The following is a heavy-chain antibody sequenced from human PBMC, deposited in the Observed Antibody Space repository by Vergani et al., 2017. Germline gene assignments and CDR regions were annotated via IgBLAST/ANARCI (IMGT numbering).Heavy chain of an antibody. CDR2: IYHSGSN. D-gene: IGHD6-19*01. J-gene: IGHJ4*02. V-gene: IGHV4-38-2*01. Sequence: QVQLQQWGPGLVKPSETLSLTCAVSGYSISSGYYWGWIRQPPGKGLEWIGSIYHSGSNYYNPSLKSRVTISVDTSKNQFSLKLSSVTAADTAVYYCARGQQWLGGDFDYWGQGTLVTVSS. CDR1: GYSISSGYY. CDR3: ARGQQWLGGDFDY.